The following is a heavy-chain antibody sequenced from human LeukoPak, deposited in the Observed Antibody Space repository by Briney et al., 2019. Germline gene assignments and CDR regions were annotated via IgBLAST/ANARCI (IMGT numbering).Heavy chain of an antibody. D-gene: IGHD4-11*01. Sequence: PSETLSLTCAVSGGSISSSNWWSWVRQPPGKGLEWIGEIYHSGSTNYNPSLKSRVTISVDKSKSRFSLKLSSVTAADTAVYYCARASTKDYSVDYWGQGTLVTVSS. CDR2: IYHSGST. CDR1: GGSISSSNW. V-gene: IGHV4-4*02. J-gene: IGHJ4*02. CDR3: ARASTKDYSVDY.